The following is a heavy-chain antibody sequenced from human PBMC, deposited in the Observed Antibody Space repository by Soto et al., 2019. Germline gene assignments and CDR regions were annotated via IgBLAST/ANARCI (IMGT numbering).Heavy chain of an antibody. CDR2: VSAGGDNT. Sequence: PGGSLRLSCPSSGLPFANYAMHWVRQAPGKGLEWVSRVSAGGDNTDYADAVKGRFTISRDNSKNTLFLQMTSLRAEDTALYYCVKVPLRPYYFDYWGPGTMVTVSS. CDR1: GLPFANYA. V-gene: IGHV3-23*01. CDR3: VKVPLRPYYFDY. J-gene: IGHJ4*02. D-gene: IGHD4-17*01.